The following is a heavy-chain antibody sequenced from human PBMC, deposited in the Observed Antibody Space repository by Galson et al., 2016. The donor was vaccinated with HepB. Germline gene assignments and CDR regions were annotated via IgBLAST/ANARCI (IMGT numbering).Heavy chain of an antibody. D-gene: IGHD7-27*01. J-gene: IGHJ2*01. Sequence: LSLTCAVSGGSISSSSHYWGWIRQPPRKGLEWIGSIFYSGSTFFDASLKSRVTIYVDTSKNHFSLRLRSVTAADTAVYYCVRQVSATGDWHFDLWGRGTLVTVSS. CDR3: VRQVSATGDWHFDL. CDR1: GGSISSSSHY. CDR2: IFYSGST. V-gene: IGHV4-39*01.